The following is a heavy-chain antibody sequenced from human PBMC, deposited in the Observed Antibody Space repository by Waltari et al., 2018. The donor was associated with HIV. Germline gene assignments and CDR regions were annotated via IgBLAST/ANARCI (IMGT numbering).Heavy chain of an antibody. D-gene: IGHD4-17*01. J-gene: IGHJ4*02. V-gene: IGHV3-30-3*01. Sequence: QVQLVESGGGVVQPGRSLRLSCAASGFTFSSYAMHWVRQAPGRGQGGVGVISYEGSKKNYADSGKGRFTISRDNSKNTLYLQMNSLRAEDTAVYYCARDRGGGNYGDYEPLFDYWGQGTLVTVSS. CDR2: ISYEGSKK. CDR1: GFTFSSYA. CDR3: ARDRGGGNYGDYEPLFDY.